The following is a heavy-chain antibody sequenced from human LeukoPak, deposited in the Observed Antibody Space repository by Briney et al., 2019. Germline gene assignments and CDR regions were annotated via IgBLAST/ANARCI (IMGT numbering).Heavy chain of an antibody. CDR2: INHSGST. CDR1: GGSFSGYY. J-gene: IGHJ4*02. V-gene: IGHV4-34*01. CDR3: ARGGSIWIQLLRPYDSSGYYDY. D-gene: IGHD3-22*01. Sequence: PSETLSLTCAVYGGSFSGYYWSWIRQPPGKGLEWIGEINHSGSTNYNPSLKSRVTISVDTSKNQFSLKLSSVTAADTAVYYCARGGSIWIQLLRPYDSSGYYDYWGQGTLVTVSS.